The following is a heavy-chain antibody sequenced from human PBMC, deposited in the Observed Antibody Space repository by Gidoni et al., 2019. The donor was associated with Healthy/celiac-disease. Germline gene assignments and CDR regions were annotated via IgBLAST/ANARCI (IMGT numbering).Heavy chain of an antibody. D-gene: IGHD3-3*01. J-gene: IGHJ6*03. CDR3: ARDSRITIFGVVPPGYYYMDV. CDR2: ISSSSSYI. Sequence: EVQLVESGGGLVKPGGSLRLSCAASGFTFSSYSMTWVRQSTGKGLEWVSSISSSSSYIYYADAVKGRFTIARDNAKNSLYLQMNSLRAEDTAVYYCARDSRITIFGVVPPGYYYMDVWGKGTTVTVSS. V-gene: IGHV3-21*01. CDR1: GFTFSSYS.